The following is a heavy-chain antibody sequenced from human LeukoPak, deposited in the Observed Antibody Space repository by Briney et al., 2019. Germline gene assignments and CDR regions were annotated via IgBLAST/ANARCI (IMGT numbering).Heavy chain of an antibody. CDR2: IIPIFGTA. CDR1: GGTFSSYA. D-gene: IGHD3-22*01. V-gene: IGHV1-69*05. J-gene: IGHJ3*02. Sequence: SVKVSCKASGGTFSSYAISWVRQAPGQGLEWMGGIIPIFGTANYAQKFQGRVTITTDESTSTAYMELSSLRSEDTAVYYCARERVVAVIGSDAFDIWGQGTMVTVSS. CDR3: ARERVVAVIGSDAFDI.